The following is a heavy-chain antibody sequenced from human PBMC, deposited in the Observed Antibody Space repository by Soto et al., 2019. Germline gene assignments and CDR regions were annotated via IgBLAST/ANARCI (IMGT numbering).Heavy chain of an antibody. CDR3: AHRTYYYDSSGYFSHPFDY. D-gene: IGHD3-22*01. V-gene: IGHV2-5*02. Sequence: QITLKESGPTLVKPTQTLTLTCTFSGFSLSTSGVGVGWIRQPPGMALEWLALIYWDDDKRYSPSLKSRLTITKDTSKNQVVLTMTNMDPVDTATYYCAHRTYYYDSSGYFSHPFDYWGQGTLVTVSS. CDR2: IYWDDDK. CDR1: GFSLSTSGVG. J-gene: IGHJ4*02.